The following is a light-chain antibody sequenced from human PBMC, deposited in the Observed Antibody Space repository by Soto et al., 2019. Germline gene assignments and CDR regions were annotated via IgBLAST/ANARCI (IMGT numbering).Light chain of an antibody. Sequence: TQSPATLSVSPGERSTLSCRARQSVSSNLAWYQQKPGQAPRLLIYGASTRSTGIPARFSGSGSGTEFTLTISSLQSEDFAVYYCQQYNNWPRTFGQGTKVDIK. V-gene: IGKV3-15*01. CDR3: QQYNNWPRT. CDR1: QSVSSN. CDR2: GAS. J-gene: IGKJ1*01.